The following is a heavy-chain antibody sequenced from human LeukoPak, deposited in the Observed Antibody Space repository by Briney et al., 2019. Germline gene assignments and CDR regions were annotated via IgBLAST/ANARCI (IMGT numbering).Heavy chain of an antibody. CDR2: VYFSGST. V-gene: IGHV4-59*12. D-gene: IGHD4-23*01. CDR1: GGSMSSYY. J-gene: IGHJ3*02. CDR3: ARGYGDNSGAFDI. Sequence: SETLSLTCTVSGGSMSSYYWSWIRQPPGKGLEWIGYVYFSGSTNYNPSLRSRVTISVDTSKNHFSLKLSSVTAADTAVYFCARGYGDNSGAFDIWGQGTLVTVSS.